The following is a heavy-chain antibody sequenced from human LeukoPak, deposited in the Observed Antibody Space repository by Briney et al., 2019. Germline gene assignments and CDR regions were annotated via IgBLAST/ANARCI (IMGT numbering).Heavy chain of an antibody. CDR1: GYTFTSYY. CDR2: INPSGGST. Sequence: ASVKVSCKASGYTFTSYYMHWVRQAPGQGLEWMGIINPSGGSTSYAQKFQGRVTITRNTSISTAYMELSSLRSEDTAVYYCTRHIQYYDSSGYYSYYGMDVWGQGTTVTVSS. CDR3: TRHIQYYDSSGYYSYYGMDV. D-gene: IGHD3-22*01. J-gene: IGHJ6*02. V-gene: IGHV1-46*03.